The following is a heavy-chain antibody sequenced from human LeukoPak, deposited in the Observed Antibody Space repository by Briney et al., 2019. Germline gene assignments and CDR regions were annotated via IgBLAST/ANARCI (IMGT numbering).Heavy chain of an antibody. J-gene: IGHJ4*02. V-gene: IGHV3-66*01. CDR3: ARGGENLHS. CDR1: GCTLSSNY. Sequence: GGSLTLSRAGSGCTLSSNYMNWVRQAPGKGLEWVSIIYSGGSTFYADSVKGRFTISRDNSKNTLYLQMNSLRAEDTAVYYCARGGENLHSWGQGTLVTVSS. CDR2: IYSGGST. D-gene: IGHD1-7*01.